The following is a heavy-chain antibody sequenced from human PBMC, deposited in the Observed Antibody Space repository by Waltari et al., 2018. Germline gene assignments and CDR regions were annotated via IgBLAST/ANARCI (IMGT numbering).Heavy chain of an antibody. CDR1: GFNFSSYA. Sequence: QVQLVESGGGVVQPGRSLRLSCAASGFNFSSYAIHWVRQAQGKGLEWVAVISYDGSNKYYADSVKGRFTISRDNAKNSLYLQMNSLRAEDTAVYYCARGPYSGYYYVRAFDIWGQGTMVTVSS. V-gene: IGHV3-30-3*01. CDR2: ISYDGSNK. J-gene: IGHJ3*02. D-gene: IGHD3-22*01. CDR3: ARGPYSGYYYVRAFDI.